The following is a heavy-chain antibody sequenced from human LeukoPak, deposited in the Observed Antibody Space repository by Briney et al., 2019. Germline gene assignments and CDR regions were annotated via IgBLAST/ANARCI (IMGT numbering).Heavy chain of an antibody. CDR1: GGSISSGGYY. J-gene: IGHJ4*02. D-gene: IGHD6-13*01. Sequence: SETLSLTCTVSGGSISSGGYYWSWIRQPPGKGLEWIGYIYYTGSTDYNPSLKSRVAISVDTSKNQFSLKLSSVTAADTAVYYCARGSKAAPGTFDYWGQGTLVTVSS. V-gene: IGHV4-61*08. CDR2: IYYTGST. CDR3: ARGSKAAPGTFDY.